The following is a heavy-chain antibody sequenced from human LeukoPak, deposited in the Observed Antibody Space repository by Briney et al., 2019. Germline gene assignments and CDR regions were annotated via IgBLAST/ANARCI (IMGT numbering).Heavy chain of an antibody. J-gene: IGHJ4*02. CDR3: ATDHYDSSGTFDY. CDR2: IYYSGST. Sequence: PSETLSLTCTVSGGSISSYYWSWIRQPPGKGLGWIGYIYYSGSTNYNPSLKSRVTISVDTSKNQFSLKLSSVTAADTAVYYCATDHYDSSGTFDYWGQGTLVTVSS. D-gene: IGHD3-22*01. V-gene: IGHV4-59*01. CDR1: GGSISSYY.